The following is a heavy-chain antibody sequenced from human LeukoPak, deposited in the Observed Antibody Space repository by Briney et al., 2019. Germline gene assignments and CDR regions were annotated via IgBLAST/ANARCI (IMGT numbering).Heavy chain of an antibody. CDR3: ARDPNGDYIGAFDM. Sequence: GGSLRLSCAASGFTFSSYGMHWVRQAPGKGLEWVAVIWYDGSNKYYADSVKGRFTISRDNSKNTLYLQMNSLRVEDTAVYYCARDPNGDYIGAFDMWGPGTMVTVSS. D-gene: IGHD4-17*01. CDR2: IWYDGSNK. J-gene: IGHJ3*02. V-gene: IGHV3-33*01. CDR1: GFTFSSYG.